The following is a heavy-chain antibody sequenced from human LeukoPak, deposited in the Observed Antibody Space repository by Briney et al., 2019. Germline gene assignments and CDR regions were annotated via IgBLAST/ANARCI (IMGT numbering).Heavy chain of an antibody. CDR2: ISGTGTTI. D-gene: IGHD3-22*01. CDR1: GLTFSDYY. J-gene: IGHJ4*02. CDR3: AVQITMIVVVPYFDY. Sequence: GWSLRLSCAASGLTFSDYYMTWIRQAPGKGLEWVSSISGTGTTIYSADSVRGRFTVSRDNARNSLFLHMNSLRAEDTAVYYCAVQITMIVVVPYFDYWGQGTLVTVSS. V-gene: IGHV3-11*04.